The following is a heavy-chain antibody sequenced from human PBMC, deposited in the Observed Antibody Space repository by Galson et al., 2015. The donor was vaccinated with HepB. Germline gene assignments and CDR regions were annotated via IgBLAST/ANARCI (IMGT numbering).Heavy chain of an antibody. CDR2: LYHSGIT. D-gene: IGHD6-19*01. CDR1: GGSINNPNW. Sequence: ETLSLTCSVSGGSINNPNWWSWVRQPPGKGLEWIGELYHSGITKCNPPPKSRVTISVDKSKNRFSLELTSVTAADTAVYYCAREAVADRGWGFDHWGQGTLVTVSS. J-gene: IGHJ4*02. V-gene: IGHV4-4*02. CDR3: AREAVADRGWGFDH.